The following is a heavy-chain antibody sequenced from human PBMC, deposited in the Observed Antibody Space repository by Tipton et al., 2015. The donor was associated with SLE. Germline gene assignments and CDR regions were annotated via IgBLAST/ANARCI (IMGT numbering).Heavy chain of an antibody. J-gene: IGHJ6*03. CDR3: ARGAIFGAYYYYMDV. CDR2: ISYDGSNK. D-gene: IGHD3-3*01. Sequence: SLRLSCAASGFTFSRYAMHWVRQAPGKGLEWVAVISYDGSNKYYADSVKGRFTISRDNSKNTLYLQMNSLRAEDTAVYYCARGAIFGAYYYYMDVWGKGTTVTVSS. V-gene: IGHV3-30*04. CDR1: GFTFSRYA.